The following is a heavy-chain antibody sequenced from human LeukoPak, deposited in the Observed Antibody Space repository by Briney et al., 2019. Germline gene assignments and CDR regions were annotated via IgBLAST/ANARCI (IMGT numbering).Heavy chain of an antibody. CDR2: IYYSGST. CDR1: GGSISSYY. CDR3: ARALHYYDSSGHAFDI. J-gene: IGHJ3*02. Sequence: SETLSLTCTVSGGSISSYYWSWLRQPPGKGLEWIGYIYYSGSTNYNPSLKSRVTISVDTSKNQFSLKLSSVTAADTAVYYCARALHYYDSSGHAFDIWGQGTMITVSS. D-gene: IGHD3-22*01. V-gene: IGHV4-59*01.